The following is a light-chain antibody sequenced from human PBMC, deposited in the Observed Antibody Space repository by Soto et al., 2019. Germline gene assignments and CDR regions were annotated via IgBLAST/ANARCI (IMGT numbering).Light chain of an antibody. CDR3: QQYKSSPLT. J-gene: IGKJ4*01. Sequence: DIQMTQSPSTLSASVGDRVTITCRANQSISSWLAWYQQKPGKAPKLLISEGSSLQSGVPSRFGGSGSGTEFTLTISSLQPDDLATYYCQQYKSSPLTFGGGTKVEIK. CDR2: EGS. V-gene: IGKV1-5*01. CDR1: QSISSW.